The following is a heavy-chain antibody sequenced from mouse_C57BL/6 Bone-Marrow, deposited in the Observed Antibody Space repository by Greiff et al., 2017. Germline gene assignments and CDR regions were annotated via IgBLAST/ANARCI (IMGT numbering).Heavy chain of an antibody. CDR3: ARSPIYYYGSRDAMDY. J-gene: IGHJ4*01. Sequence: QVQLQQSGAELAKPGASVKLSCKASGYTFTSYWMHWVKQRPGQGLEWIGYINPSSGYTKYNQKFKDKATFTEDKSSSTAYMQLSSLTYEDSSVYYCARSPIYYYGSRDAMDYWGQGTSVTVSS. D-gene: IGHD1-1*01. V-gene: IGHV1-7*01. CDR1: GYTFTSYW. CDR2: INPSSGYT.